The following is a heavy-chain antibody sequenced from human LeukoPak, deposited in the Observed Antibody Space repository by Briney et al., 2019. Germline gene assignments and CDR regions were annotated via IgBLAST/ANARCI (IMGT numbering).Heavy chain of an antibody. Sequence: PSETLSLTCTVSGDSITSSPYYWGWIRQPPGKGLEWIGSIYYSGSSYYNPSLKSRVTISVDTSQNQFSLKLNSVTAADTAVYYCASDSEIYYYYMDVWGKGTTVTVSS. V-gene: IGHV4-39*07. D-gene: IGHD3-10*01. J-gene: IGHJ6*03. CDR2: IYYSGSS. CDR1: GDSITSSPYY. CDR3: ASDSEIYYYYMDV.